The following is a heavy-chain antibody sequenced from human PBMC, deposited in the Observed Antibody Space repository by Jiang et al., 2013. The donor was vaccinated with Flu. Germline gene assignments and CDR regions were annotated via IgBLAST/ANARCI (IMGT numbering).Heavy chain of an antibody. Sequence: TSGVGVGWIRQPPGKALEWLAVIYWNDDKRYSPSLESRLTITKDTSKNQVVLTMTNMDPVDTATYNCAHVSTRHYYYSNTHYYDSSGGYYFDYWGQGTLVAVSS. J-gene: IGHJ4*02. CDR3: AHVSTRHYYYSNTHYYDSSGGYYFDY. CDR2: IYWNDDK. CDR1: TSGVG. D-gene: IGHD3-22*01. V-gene: IGHV2-5*01.